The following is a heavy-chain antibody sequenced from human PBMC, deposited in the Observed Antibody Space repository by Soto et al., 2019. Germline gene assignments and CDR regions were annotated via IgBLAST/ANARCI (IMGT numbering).Heavy chain of an antibody. D-gene: IGHD3-16*01. CDR3: GGTKDYFYGVDV. CDR1: GVSISSSQW. CDR2: IYHNDRT. Sequence: QVQLQESGPGLVKPSGTLSLTCAVSGVSISSSQWSRCVRQPPGKGLEWMGEIYHNDRTNYNPSPKSRLTISLDRSKNQVSLKLRYVTAEDSATYYSGGTKDYFYGVDVWGESTTVTISS. V-gene: IGHV4-4*02. J-gene: IGHJ6*04.